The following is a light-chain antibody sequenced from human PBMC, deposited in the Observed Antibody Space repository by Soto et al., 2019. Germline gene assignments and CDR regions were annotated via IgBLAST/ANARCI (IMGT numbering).Light chain of an antibody. J-gene: IGKJ3*01. CDR1: QSVRDN. Sequence: EIVMTQSPATLSVSPGERVTLSCRASQSVRDNLAWYQQKPGQAPTLLIYGRSTRATGNPARFSGSGFGTEFTLTISILQSEDFGVYYCQQYDNWPPFTFGPGTKVDIK. CDR3: QQYDNWPPFT. V-gene: IGKV3-15*01. CDR2: GRS.